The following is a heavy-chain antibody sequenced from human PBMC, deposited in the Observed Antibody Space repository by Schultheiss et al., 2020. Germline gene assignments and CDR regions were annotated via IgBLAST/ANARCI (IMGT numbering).Heavy chain of an antibody. CDR1: GFTFSSYA. CDR3: ARAFPPTRRDGYHHWYFDL. D-gene: IGHD5-24*01. CDR2: ISYDGSNK. Sequence: GGSLRLSCAASGFTFSSYAMHWVRQAPGKGLEWVAVISYDGSNKYYADSVKGRFTISRDNAKNSLYLQMNSLRAEDTAVYYCARAFPPTRRDGYHHWYFDLWGRGTLVTVSS. J-gene: IGHJ2*01. V-gene: IGHV3-30*04.